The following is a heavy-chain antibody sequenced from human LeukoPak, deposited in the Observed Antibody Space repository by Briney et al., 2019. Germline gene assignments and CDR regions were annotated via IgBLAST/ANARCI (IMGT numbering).Heavy chain of an antibody. Sequence: ASAKVSCKASGYTFTSYDINWVRQGTGQGLEWVGWMNPNSGNTGYAQKFQGRVTMTRNTSISTAYMELSSLRSEDTAVYYCARGRGSYFDYWGQGTLVTVSS. CDR1: GYTFTSYD. D-gene: IGHD1-26*01. CDR2: MNPNSGNT. J-gene: IGHJ4*02. CDR3: ARGRGSYFDY. V-gene: IGHV1-8*01.